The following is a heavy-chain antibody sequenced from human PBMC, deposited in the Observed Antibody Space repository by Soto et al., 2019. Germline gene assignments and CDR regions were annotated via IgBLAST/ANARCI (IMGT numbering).Heavy chain of an antibody. CDR3: ARLDSSSWAFDY. V-gene: IGHV3-74*01. CDR2: INSDGSDT. D-gene: IGHD6-13*01. J-gene: IGHJ4*02. Sequence: EMQLVESGGGLVQPGGSLRLSCAASGFIFSSYWMNWVRQGPGKGLVWVSRINSDGSDTSYADSVKGRFTISRDNAKNTLYLQMNSLRAEDTAVYYCARLDSSSWAFDYWGQGTLVTVSS. CDR1: GFIFSSYW.